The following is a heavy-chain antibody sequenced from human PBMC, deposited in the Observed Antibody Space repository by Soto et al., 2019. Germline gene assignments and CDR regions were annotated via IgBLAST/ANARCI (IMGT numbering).Heavy chain of an antibody. Sequence: PVGSLRLSCAASGFTFSSYWMHWVRQAPGKGLVWVSRINSDGSSTSYADSVKGRFTISSDNAKNTLYLQMNHLRAEDTAVYYCARFWWYSYDSSGSIPYGMDVWGQGRTVT. J-gene: IGHJ6*02. CDR1: GFTFSSYW. CDR2: INSDGSST. CDR3: ARFWWYSYDSSGSIPYGMDV. V-gene: IGHV3-74*01. D-gene: IGHD3-22*01.